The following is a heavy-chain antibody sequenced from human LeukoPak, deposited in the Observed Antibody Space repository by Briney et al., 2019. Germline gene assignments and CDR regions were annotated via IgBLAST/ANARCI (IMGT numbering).Heavy chain of an antibody. Sequence: ASVTVSCTASGYTFTSYYMHWVRQAPGQGLEWMGIINPSGGSTSYAQKFQGRVTMTRDTSTSTVYMELSSLRSEDTAVYYCARDAAVAGTALFDYWGQGTLATVSS. J-gene: IGHJ4*02. D-gene: IGHD6-19*01. CDR3: ARDAAVAGTALFDY. CDR2: INPSGGST. CDR1: GYTFTSYY. V-gene: IGHV1-46*01.